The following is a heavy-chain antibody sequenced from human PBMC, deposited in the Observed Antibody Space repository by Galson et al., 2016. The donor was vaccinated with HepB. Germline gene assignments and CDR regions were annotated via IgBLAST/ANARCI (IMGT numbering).Heavy chain of an antibody. CDR3: ARDHAGLYDSSGSYFDA. D-gene: IGHD3-22*01. V-gene: IGHV3-30-3*01. Sequence: SLRLSCAASGFTFDTFTLHWVRQSPGKGLEWVAVISDNGGSTFYAESVQGRFIISRDNSKNTVYLQMRSLRVEDTAVYHCARDHAGLYDSSGSYFDAWGQGTLVTVSS. J-gene: IGHJ4*02. CDR2: ISDNGGST. CDR1: GFTFDTFT.